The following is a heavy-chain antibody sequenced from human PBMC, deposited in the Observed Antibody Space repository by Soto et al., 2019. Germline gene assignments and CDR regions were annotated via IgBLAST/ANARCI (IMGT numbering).Heavy chain of an antibody. V-gene: IGHV1-3*01. Sequence: GASVKVSCKASENTFSTYLVHWVRQVHGQGLEWMGWHNGYNGQTEYSQKFQGRVTITRDTSAKTAYLELRSLTSADTAVYYCAGPHDRAGLGTWGQGTLVTVSS. CDR1: ENTFSTYL. J-gene: IGHJ5*02. CDR3: AGPHDRAGLGT. D-gene: IGHD1-1*01. CDR2: HNGYNGQT.